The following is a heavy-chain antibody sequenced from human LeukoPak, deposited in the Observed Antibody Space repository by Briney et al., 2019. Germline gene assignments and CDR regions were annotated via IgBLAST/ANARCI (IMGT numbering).Heavy chain of an antibody. Sequence: GGSLRLSCAASGFTFSDYDMHWVRQATGKGPEWVSAIGTAGDTYYIGSVKGRFTISRENAKNSLYLQMNSLRAGDTAVYYCARVAKERVGGVYYFDYWGQGTLVTVSS. D-gene: IGHD1-1*01. V-gene: IGHV3-13*01. CDR2: IGTAGDT. CDR1: GFTFSDYD. CDR3: ARVAKERVGGVYYFDY. J-gene: IGHJ4*02.